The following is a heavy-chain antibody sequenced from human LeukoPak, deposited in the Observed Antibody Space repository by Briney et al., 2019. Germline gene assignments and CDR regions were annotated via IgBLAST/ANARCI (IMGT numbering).Heavy chain of an antibody. D-gene: IGHD1-26*01. CDR2: IIPIFGTA. Sequence: GASVKVSCKASGGTFSSYAISWVRQAPGQGLEWMGGIIPIFGTANYAQKFQGRVTITADKSTSTAYMELSSLRSEDTAVYYCASFRTIVGVSRSAFDIWGQGTMVTVSS. CDR1: GGTFSSYA. J-gene: IGHJ3*02. CDR3: ASFRTIVGVSRSAFDI. V-gene: IGHV1-69*06.